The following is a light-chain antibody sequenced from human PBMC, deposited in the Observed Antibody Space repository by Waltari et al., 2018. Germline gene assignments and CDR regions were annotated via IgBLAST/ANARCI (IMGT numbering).Light chain of an antibody. CDR3: QVWDSNTAV. CDR2: RDS. CDR1: SIASKN. Sequence: SYELTQPPSASVAPGQTARITCGGNSIASKNEPWYQQKPGQAPMLVIYRDSNRPSGIPERFSGSNSGNTATLTISRAQAGDEADYYCQVWDSNTAVFGGGTQLTVL. J-gene: IGLJ7*01. V-gene: IGLV3-9*01.